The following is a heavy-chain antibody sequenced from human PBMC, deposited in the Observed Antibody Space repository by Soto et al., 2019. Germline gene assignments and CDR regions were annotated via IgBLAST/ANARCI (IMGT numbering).Heavy chain of an antibody. V-gene: IGHV3-30-3*01. Sequence: GGSLRLSCAASGFTFSSYAMHWVRQAPGKGLEWVAVISYDGSNKYYADSVKGRFTISRDNSKNTLYLQMNSLRAEDTAVYYCARDPIAAAGTVVQFYYYYYGMDVWGQGTTVTVSS. CDR2: ISYDGSNK. J-gene: IGHJ6*02. CDR1: GFTFSSYA. D-gene: IGHD6-13*01. CDR3: ARDPIAAAGTVVQFYYYYYGMDV.